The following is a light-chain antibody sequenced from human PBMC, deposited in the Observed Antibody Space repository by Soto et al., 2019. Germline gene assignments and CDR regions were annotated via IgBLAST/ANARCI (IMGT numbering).Light chain of an antibody. CDR2: NAS. CDR3: QQRHNWPRT. Sequence: DIVLTQSPATLSLSPRERATLSCRASKSVSKNLAWYQQKPGQAPRLLIYNASNRATGVPVRFSGSGSGTDFNLTISSLEPEDFGVYYCQQRHNWPRTFGQGTRVEI. V-gene: IGKV3-11*01. CDR1: KSVSKN. J-gene: IGKJ1*01.